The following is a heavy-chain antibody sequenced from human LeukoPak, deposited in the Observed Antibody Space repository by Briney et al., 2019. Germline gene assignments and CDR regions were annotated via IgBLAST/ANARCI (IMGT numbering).Heavy chain of an antibody. D-gene: IGHD3-22*01. V-gene: IGHV1-18*04. Sequence: GASVKVSCKASGYTFTGYYMHWVRQAPGQGLEWMGWISAYNGNTNYAQKLQGRVTMTTDTSTSTAYMELRSLRSDDTAVYYCARDAGDYYDSSGYYTSYYFDYSGQGTLVTVSS. CDR2: ISAYNGNT. J-gene: IGHJ4*02. CDR3: ARDAGDYYDSSGYYTSYYFDY. CDR1: GYTFTGYY.